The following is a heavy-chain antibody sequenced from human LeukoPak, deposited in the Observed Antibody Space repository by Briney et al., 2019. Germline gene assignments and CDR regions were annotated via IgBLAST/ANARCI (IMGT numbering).Heavy chain of an antibody. CDR1: GFTFSNSW. Sequence: GGSLRLSCAASGFTFSNSWLHWVRQAPGKGLVWVSRINERGSSTSYADSVKGRFTISRDNAKNTLYLQMNNLRADDTAVYYCAGGRLVATSKAVAIDYWGQGTLSPSP. D-gene: IGHD5-12*01. J-gene: IGHJ4*02. V-gene: IGHV3-74*01. CDR2: INERGSST. CDR3: AGGRLVATSKAVAIDY.